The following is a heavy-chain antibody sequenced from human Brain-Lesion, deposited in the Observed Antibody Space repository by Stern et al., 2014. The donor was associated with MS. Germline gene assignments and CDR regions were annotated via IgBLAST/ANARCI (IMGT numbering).Heavy chain of an antibody. D-gene: IGHD3-22*01. CDR2: LKEDGSDK. CDR1: GFTFNNFW. CDR3: ARDYGTTNYYMSAFDL. Sequence: EVQLVESGGGLAQPGGSLRLSCAASGFTFNNFWMTWVRQAPGKGLEWVATLKEDGSDKKYLNSVKGRFNISRDNAKKSLYLQMNSLSAGDTAVYCCARDYGTTNYYMSAFDLWGQGTMVSVSS. V-gene: IGHV3-7*01. J-gene: IGHJ3*01.